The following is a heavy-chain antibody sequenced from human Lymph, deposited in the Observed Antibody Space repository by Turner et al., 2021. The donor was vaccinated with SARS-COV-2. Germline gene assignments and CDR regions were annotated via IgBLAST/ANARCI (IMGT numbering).Heavy chain of an antibody. V-gene: IGHV3-30*18. J-gene: IGHJ6*02. D-gene: IGHD3-3*01. CDR1: VFTFSSYG. CDR3: AKVRSIFGVVIGGMDV. CDR2: ISYDGSNK. Sequence: QVQLVESGGVVVQPGRSLRLPCAASVFTFSSYGMHWVRQAPGKGLEWVAVISYDGSNKYYANSVKGRFTISRDNSKNTLYLQMNSLRAEDTAVYYCAKVRSIFGVVIGGMDVWGQGTTVTVSS.